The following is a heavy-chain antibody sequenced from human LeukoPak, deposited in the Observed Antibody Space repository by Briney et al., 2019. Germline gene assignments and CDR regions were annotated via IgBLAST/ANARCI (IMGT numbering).Heavy chain of an antibody. CDR2: LSGSGGTT. V-gene: IGHV3-23*01. CDR1: GTTLSNYG. J-gene: IGHJ4*02. D-gene: IGHD3-22*01. Sequence: GGSLRLSCAVSGTTLSNYGMSWVRQAPGKGLEWVAGLSGSGGTTNYADSVKGRFTISRDNTKNTLYLQMNSLRAEDTALYFCAKRGVVIRVILVGFHKEAYYFDSWGQGALVTVSS. CDR3: AKRGVVIRVILVGFHKEAYYFDS.